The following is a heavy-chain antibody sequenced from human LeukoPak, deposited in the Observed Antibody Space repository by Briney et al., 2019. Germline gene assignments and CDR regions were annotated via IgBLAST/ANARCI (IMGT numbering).Heavy chain of an antibody. CDR2: ISAYNGNT. CDR1: GYTFTSYG. Sequence: ASVKVSCKASGYTFTSYGISWVRQAPGQGLEWMGWISAYNGNTNYAQKLQGRVTMTTDTSTSTAYMELRGLRSDDTAVYYCAREAAGYSSGWYSNYYYYYYMDVWGKGTTVTISS. J-gene: IGHJ6*03. D-gene: IGHD6-19*01. V-gene: IGHV1-18*01. CDR3: AREAAGYSSGWYSNYYYYYYMDV.